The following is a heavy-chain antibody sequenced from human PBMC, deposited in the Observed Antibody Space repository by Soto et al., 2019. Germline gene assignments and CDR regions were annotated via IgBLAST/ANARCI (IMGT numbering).Heavy chain of an antibody. CDR1: GGSISSGGYY. Sequence: SETLSLTCTVSGGSISSGGYYWSWIRQHPGKGLEWIGYIYYSGSTYYNPSLKSRVTISVDTSKNQFSLKLSSVTAADTAVYFCARVGRINWCYPWAQGTLVPGSS. V-gene: IGHV4-31*03. CDR2: IYYSGST. CDR3: ARVGRINWCYP. J-gene: IGHJ5*02. D-gene: IGHD3-16*01.